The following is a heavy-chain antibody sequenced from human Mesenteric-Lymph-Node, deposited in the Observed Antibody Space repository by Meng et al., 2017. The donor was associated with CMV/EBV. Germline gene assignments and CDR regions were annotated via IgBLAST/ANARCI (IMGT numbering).Heavy chain of an antibody. Sequence: SETLSLTCTVSGGSIGDSSYYWGWIRQPPGKGLEWIAMIYYRGNTYYNPSLKSRVTMSVDDSNNQFSLRLTSVTATDTAIYYCATRGYFHSGTYSTLYYWGQGTLVTVSS. CDR2: IYYRGNT. V-gene: IGHV4-39*07. CDR1: GGSIGDSSYY. CDR3: ATRGYFHSGTYSTLYY. D-gene: IGHD3-10*01. J-gene: IGHJ4*02.